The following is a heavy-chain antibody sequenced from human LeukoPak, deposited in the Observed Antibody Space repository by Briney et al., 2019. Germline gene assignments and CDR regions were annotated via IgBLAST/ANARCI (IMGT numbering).Heavy chain of an antibody. CDR2: ISWNSGTI. Sequence: PGRSLRLSCAASGFTFDDYAMHWVRQAPGKGLEWVSGISWNSGTIGYADSVKGRFTISRDNAKNSLYLQMNSLGAEDTALYYCAKDVFTMVRGVLEYWGQGTLVTVSS. CDR1: GFTFDDYA. V-gene: IGHV3-9*01. D-gene: IGHD3-10*01. J-gene: IGHJ4*02. CDR3: AKDVFTMVRGVLEY.